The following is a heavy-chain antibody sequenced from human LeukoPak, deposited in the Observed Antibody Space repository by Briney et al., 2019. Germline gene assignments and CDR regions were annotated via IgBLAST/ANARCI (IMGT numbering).Heavy chain of an antibody. J-gene: IGHJ5*02. CDR1: GYSITSGFS. CDR3: AREGAISGIDP. Sequence: SETVSLPCAVSGYSITSGFSWGWVRQPPGTILEWIATISYSGRIDYNPPLKSRDTISSDTSKNQFSLRLTSLTAADTAMYYCAREGAISGIDPWGQGILVTVSS. CDR2: ISYSGRI. V-gene: IGHV4-38-2*02. D-gene: IGHD3-16*01.